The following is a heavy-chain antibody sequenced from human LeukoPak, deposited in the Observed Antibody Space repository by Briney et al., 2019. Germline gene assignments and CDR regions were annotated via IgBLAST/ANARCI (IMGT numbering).Heavy chain of an antibody. J-gene: IGHJ4*02. CDR1: GYTFTSYG. CDR3: ARHMVRGVIITSEIDS. CDR2: ISAYNCNT. V-gene: IGHV1-18*04. Sequence: GASVKVSFKASGYTFTSYGISWVRQAPGQGLEWMGWISAYNCNTNYPQKLQGRVTMTTDTSRSTAYMELRSLRSDARPVYSCARHMVRGVIITSEIDSRGQGTLGTVSS. D-gene: IGHD3-10*01.